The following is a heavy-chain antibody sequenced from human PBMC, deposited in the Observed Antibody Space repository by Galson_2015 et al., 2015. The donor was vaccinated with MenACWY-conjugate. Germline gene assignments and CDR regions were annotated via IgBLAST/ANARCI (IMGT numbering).Heavy chain of an antibody. CDR2: ISSNGFGT. V-gene: IGHV3-64*01. J-gene: IGHJ4*02. CDR3: ARGVTGNPFE. D-gene: IGHD1-20*01. CDR1: GFTFSRYA. Sequence: SLRLSCAASGFTFSRYALHWVRQAPGKGLDHVSAISSNGFGTYYANSVKGRFTVSRDDSKNTLYLQMGGLRADDMAVYYCARGVTGNPFEWGQGTLVTVSS.